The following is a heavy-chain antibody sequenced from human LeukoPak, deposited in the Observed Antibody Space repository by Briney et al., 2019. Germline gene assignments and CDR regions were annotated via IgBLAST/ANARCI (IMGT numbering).Heavy chain of an antibody. Sequence: SETLSLTCTVSRGSITTYYWSWIRQPAGKGLEWIGNVYHSGSTTYNHSLKSRVSMSVDTSKNQFSLNLRSVTAADTATYYCATDRQEGGSGSYWFDPWGQGTQVSVSS. CDR2: VYHSGST. D-gene: IGHD3-10*01. CDR3: ATDRQEGGSGSYWFDP. J-gene: IGHJ5*02. CDR1: RGSITTYY. V-gene: IGHV4-59*01.